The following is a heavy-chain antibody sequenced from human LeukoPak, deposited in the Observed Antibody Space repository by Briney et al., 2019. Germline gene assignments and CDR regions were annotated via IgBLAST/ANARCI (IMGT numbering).Heavy chain of an antibody. CDR3: ARMNWYNYYFYGMDV. J-gene: IGHJ6*02. Sequence: PSETLSLTCTVSGGSISRYSWSWIRQPPGKGLEWIGYIYYSGSTNYNPSLKSRVTISVDTSKNQFSLKLSSVTAADTAFYYCARMNWYNYYFYGMDVWGQGSTVTVSS. D-gene: IGHD1-14*01. CDR1: GGSISRYS. V-gene: IGHV4-59*01. CDR2: IYYSGST.